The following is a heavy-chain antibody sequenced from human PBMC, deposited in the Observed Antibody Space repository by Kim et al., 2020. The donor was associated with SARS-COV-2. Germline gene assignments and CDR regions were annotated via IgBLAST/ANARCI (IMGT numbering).Heavy chain of an antibody. V-gene: IGHV1-18*01. CDR1: GYTFTSYG. J-gene: IGHJ4*02. CDR3: ARDVRSPKLLWFGELFGY. D-gene: IGHD3-10*01. CDR2: ISAYNGNT. Sequence: ASVKVSCKASGYTFTSYGISWVRQAPGQGLEWMGWISAYNGNTNYAQKLQGRVTMTTDTSTSTAYMELRSLRSDDTAVYYCARDVRSPKLLWFGELFGYWGQGTLVTVSS.